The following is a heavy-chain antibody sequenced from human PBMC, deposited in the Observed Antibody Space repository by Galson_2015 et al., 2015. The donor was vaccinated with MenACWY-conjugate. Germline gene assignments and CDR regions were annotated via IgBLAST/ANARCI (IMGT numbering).Heavy chain of an antibody. CDR2: IKKDGSEK. CDR3: ARGHYGMDV. Sequence: SLRLSCEASGFTFRNYWMTWVRQAPGKGLEWVASIKKDGSEKYYVDSVKGRFTIYRDNAKNSLYLEMNSLRVEDTAVYSCARGHYGMDVWGQGTTVPASS. V-gene: IGHV3-7*03. J-gene: IGHJ6*02. CDR1: GFTFRNYW.